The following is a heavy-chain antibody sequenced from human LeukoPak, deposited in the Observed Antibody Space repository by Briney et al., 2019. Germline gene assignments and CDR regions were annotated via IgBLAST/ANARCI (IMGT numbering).Heavy chain of an antibody. CDR1: GGSISSSSYY. V-gene: IGHV4-39*01. Sequence: SETLSLTCTVSGGSISSSSYYWGWIRQPPGKGLEWTGSIYYSGSTYYNPSLKSRVTISVDTSKNQFSLKLSSVTAADTAVYYCARVKFSIAVAGRANFDYWGQGTLVTVSS. J-gene: IGHJ4*02. CDR2: IYYSGST. D-gene: IGHD6-19*01. CDR3: ARVKFSIAVAGRANFDY.